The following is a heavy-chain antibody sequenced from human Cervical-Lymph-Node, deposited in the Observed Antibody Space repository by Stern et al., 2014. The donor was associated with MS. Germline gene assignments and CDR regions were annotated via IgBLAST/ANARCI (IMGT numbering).Heavy chain of an antibody. CDR2: ISYDGNRK. V-gene: IGHV3-30*03. D-gene: IGHD2-8*01. J-gene: IGHJ4*02. CDR3: ARDYEDTSMLFDH. CDR1: GFTFSSYG. Sequence: QVQLVESGGAVVQPGRSLRLSCAASGFTFSSYGMHWVRHAPGKGLEWVRFISYDGNRKYYAASVKGRFTISRDNSKNTLHLQMNSVTPDDTAIYYCARDYEDTSMLFDHWGQGTLVTVSS.